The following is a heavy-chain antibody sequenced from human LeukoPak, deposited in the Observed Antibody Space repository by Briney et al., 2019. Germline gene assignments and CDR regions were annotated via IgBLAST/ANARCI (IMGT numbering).Heavy chain of an antibody. CDR1: GFTFSSYA. V-gene: IGHV3-23*01. D-gene: IGHD3-3*01. J-gene: IGHJ5*02. CDR2: ISGSGGST. Sequence: PGGSLRLSCAASGFTFSSYAMSWVRQAPGKGLEWVSAISGSGGSTYYADSVKGRFTISRDNSKNTLYLQMNSLRAEDTAVYYCATVAYYGFWNGYYGGLDPWGQGTLVTVSS. CDR3: ATVAYYGFWNGYYGGLDP.